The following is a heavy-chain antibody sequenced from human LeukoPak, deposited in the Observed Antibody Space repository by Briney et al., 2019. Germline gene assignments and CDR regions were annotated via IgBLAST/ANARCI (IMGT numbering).Heavy chain of an antibody. CDR1: GFTFSSYG. V-gene: IGHV3-30*18. D-gene: IGHD6-6*01. Sequence: PGRSLRLSCAASGFTFSSYGMHWVRQAPGKGLEWVAVISYDGSNKYYADSVKGRFTISRDNSKNTLYLQMNSLRAEDTAVYYCAKDRGGQLERNFDYWGQGTLVTVSS. J-gene: IGHJ4*02. CDR3: AKDRGGQLERNFDY. CDR2: ISYDGSNK.